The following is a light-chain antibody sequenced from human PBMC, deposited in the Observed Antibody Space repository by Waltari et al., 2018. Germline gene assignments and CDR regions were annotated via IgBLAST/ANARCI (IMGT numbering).Light chain of an antibody. J-gene: IGKJ2*01. CDR3: QHYHTLPYT. CDR1: QDVTTS. Sequence: DIQMTQSPSSLSAAVGDRVTITCQTNQDVTTSLSWFQQKPGKATPLLIYDASTLQSGVPSRFSGSGSGTSFSFTITSLQPEDSATYYCQHYHTLPYTFGRGTKLQIK. CDR2: DAS. V-gene: IGKV1-33*01.